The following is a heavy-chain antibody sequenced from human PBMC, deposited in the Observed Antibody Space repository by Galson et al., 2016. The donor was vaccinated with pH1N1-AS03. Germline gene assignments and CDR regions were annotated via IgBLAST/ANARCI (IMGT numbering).Heavy chain of an antibody. J-gene: IGHJ4*02. CDR1: GYTFSAYY. CDR2: INSKNGDT. D-gene: IGHD4-17*01. V-gene: IGHV1-2*06. Sequence: SVKVSCKASGYTFSAYYMHWVRQAPGQGLEWLGRINSKNGDTDYAPKFRDRLTMTRDASITTAYLELSSLRSDDTAVYFCAREDRRYGDYPIDYWGQGTLVTVSS. CDR3: AREDRRYGDYPIDY.